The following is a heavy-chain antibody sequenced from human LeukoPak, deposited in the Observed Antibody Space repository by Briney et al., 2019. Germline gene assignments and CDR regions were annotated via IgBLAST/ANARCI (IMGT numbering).Heavy chain of an antibody. CDR3: ARDIPTIFGVVNPNWYFDL. J-gene: IGHJ2*01. D-gene: IGHD3-3*01. CDR1: GGSISSYY. CDR2: IYYSGST. V-gene: IGHV4-59*01. Sequence: SETLSLTCTVSGGSISSYYWSWIRQPPGQGLEWIGYIYYSGSTNYNPSLKSRVTISVDTSKNQFSLKLSSVTAADTAVYYCARDIPTIFGVVNPNWYFDLWGRGTLVTVSS.